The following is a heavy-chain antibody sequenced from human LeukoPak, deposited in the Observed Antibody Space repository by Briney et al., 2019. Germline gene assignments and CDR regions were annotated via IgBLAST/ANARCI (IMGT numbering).Heavy chain of an antibody. J-gene: IGHJ4*02. CDR2: ISGSGGST. CDR3: AVGTAYYPY. Sequence: ETLSLTCTVSGDSINSYYWSWVRQAPGKGLEWVSAISGSGGSTYYADSVKGRFTISRDSSKNTLILQMNSLRAEDTAVYYCAVGTAYYPYWGQGTLVTVSS. CDR1: GDSINSYY. V-gene: IGHV3-23*01. D-gene: IGHD3-9*01.